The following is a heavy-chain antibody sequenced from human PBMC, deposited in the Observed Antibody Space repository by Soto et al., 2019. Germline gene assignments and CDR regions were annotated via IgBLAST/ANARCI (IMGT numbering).Heavy chain of an antibody. V-gene: IGHV1-69*01. CDR3: AIDLGSDGRLVCSTGSAL. CDR2: IIPIFGTA. Sequence: QGLEWMGGIIPIFGTANYAQKFEGRVTITADESTSTAYMELRRLRSEDTAVYYCAIDLGSDGRLVCSTGSALWGKGTLVTVFS. D-gene: IGHD6-13*01. J-gene: IGHJ1*01.